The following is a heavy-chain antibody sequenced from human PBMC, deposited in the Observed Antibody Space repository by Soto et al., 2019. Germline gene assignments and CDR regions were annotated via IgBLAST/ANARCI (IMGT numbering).Heavy chain of an antibody. Sequence: QLQLQESGPGLVKPSETLSLTCTVSGGSISSSSYYWGWIRQPPGKGLEWIGSIYYSGSTYYNPSLKSRVTISVDTSKNQFSLKLSSVTAEDTAVYYCGGGLPEYYYYGMDVWGQGTTVTVSS. CDR3: GGGLPEYYYYGMDV. CDR2: IYYSGST. J-gene: IGHJ6*02. D-gene: IGHD3-16*01. V-gene: IGHV4-39*01. CDR1: GGSISSSSYY.